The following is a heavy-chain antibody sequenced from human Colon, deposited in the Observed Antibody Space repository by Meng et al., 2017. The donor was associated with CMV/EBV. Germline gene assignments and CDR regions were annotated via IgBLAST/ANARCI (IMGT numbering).Heavy chain of an antibody. J-gene: IGHJ5*02. D-gene: IGHD2/OR15-2a*01. CDR1: GDSIKSDIYY. CDR2: IKYTGRT. V-gene: IGHV4-39*01. Sequence: GSLRLSCTVSGDSIKSDIYYWDWIRQPPGKGLEWIGNIKYTGRTFYSPSLRGRLTLSVDTSSNEFSLKLSSVTAADTAVYYCARHLSDPESDPFDPWGQGILVTVSS. CDR3: ARHLSDPESDPFDP.